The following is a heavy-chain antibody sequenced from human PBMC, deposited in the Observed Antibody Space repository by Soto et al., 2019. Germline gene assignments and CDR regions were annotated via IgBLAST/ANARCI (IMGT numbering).Heavy chain of an antibody. D-gene: IGHD7-27*01. CDR2: IHHSGSS. V-gene: IGHV4-34*01. J-gene: IGHJ6*02. Sequence: QVQLQQWGAGLLKPSETLSLTWAVYGGSFSGYYWSWIRQPPGKGLEWIGEIHHSGSSNFNPSLKRRGTISVDTTKKQFSLNLSSVTAADTAVYYCARGLTYQYGLDVGGQGTTVTFSS. CDR1: GGSFSGYY. CDR3: ARGLTYQYGLDV.